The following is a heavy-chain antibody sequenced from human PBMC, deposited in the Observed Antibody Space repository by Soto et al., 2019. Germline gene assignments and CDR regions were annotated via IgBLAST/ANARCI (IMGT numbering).Heavy chain of an antibody. CDR3: ARSAGWYAVHS. J-gene: IGHJ4*02. Sequence: QVQLQESGPGLVKPSGTLSLTCAVSGDSVSSPYYWCWVRQPPGKGLEWIGEVFHTGTTSYNPSLRXXVTISMDKSINQFSLDLSSVTAADTAVYSCARSAGWYAVHSWGPGTLVLVSS. CDR2: VFHTGTT. V-gene: IGHV4-4*02. D-gene: IGHD6-19*01. CDR1: GDSVSSPYY.